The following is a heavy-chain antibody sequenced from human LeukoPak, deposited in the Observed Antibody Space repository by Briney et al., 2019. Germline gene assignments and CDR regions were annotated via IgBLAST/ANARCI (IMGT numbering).Heavy chain of an antibody. CDR2: ISYTESNK. CDR3: ARDRGNYYVEGVFDI. Sequence: PGGSLRLSCATSGFTFSAYAMHWVRQAPGKGLEWVAVISYTESNKYYADSVKGRFTISRDNSKNTLYLQMKSLRPEDTAVYHCARDRGNYYVEGVFDIWGQGTTVTVSS. V-gene: IGHV3-30*04. CDR1: GFTFSAYA. D-gene: IGHD1-26*01. J-gene: IGHJ3*02.